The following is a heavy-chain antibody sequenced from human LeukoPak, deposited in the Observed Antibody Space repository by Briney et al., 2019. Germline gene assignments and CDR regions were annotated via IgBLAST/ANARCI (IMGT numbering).Heavy chain of an antibody. V-gene: IGHV4-61*10. Sequence: SETLSLTCTVSGNSISSGDNYWSWIRQPAGKGLEWIGYIYYSGSTNYNPSLKSRVTISVDTSKNQFSLKLSSVTAADTAVYYCARGSGSDLTGQPRFYYYYMDVWGKGTTVTISS. D-gene: IGHD1-26*01. CDR3: ARGSGSDLTGQPRFYYYYMDV. CDR1: GNSISSGDNY. CDR2: IYYSGST. J-gene: IGHJ6*03.